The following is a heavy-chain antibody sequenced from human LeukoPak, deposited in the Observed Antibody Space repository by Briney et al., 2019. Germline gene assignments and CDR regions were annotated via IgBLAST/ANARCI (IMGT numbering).Heavy chain of an antibody. CDR3: AKDKECCSGGSCYFYFDY. CDR2: ISGSGGST. V-gene: IGHV3-23*01. CDR1: GFTFSYYT. D-gene: IGHD2-15*01. J-gene: IGHJ4*02. Sequence: PGGSLRLSCAASGFTFSYYTMSWVRQAPGKGLEWVSAISGSGGSTYYADSVKGRFTISRDNSKNTLYLQMNSLRAEDTAVYYCAKDKECCSGGSCYFYFDYWGQGTLVTVSS.